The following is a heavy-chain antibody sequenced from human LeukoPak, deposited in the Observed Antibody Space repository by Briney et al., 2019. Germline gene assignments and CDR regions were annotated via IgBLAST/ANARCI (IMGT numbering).Heavy chain of an antibody. CDR3: ARVRYYYDSSGYYPFPFDY. D-gene: IGHD3-22*01. V-gene: IGHV1-69*01. CDR1: GGTFSSYA. Sequence: GSSAKVSCKASGGTFSSYAISWVRQAPGQGLEWMGGIIPIFGTANYAQKFQGRVTITADESTSTAYMELSSLRSEDTAVYYCARVRYYYDSSGYYPFPFDYWGQGTLVTVSS. CDR2: IIPIFGTA. J-gene: IGHJ4*02.